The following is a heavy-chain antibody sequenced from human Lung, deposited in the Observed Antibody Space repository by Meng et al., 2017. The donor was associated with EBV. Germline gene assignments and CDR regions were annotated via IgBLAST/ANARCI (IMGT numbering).Heavy chain of an antibody. J-gene: IGHJ4*02. V-gene: IGHV3-30*18. CDR1: GFTFSTYG. CDR2: ITYDGSNK. Sequence: QVELVESGGGVVQAGRALRLSCAVSGFTFSTYGMHWVHQAPGKGLEWVAVITYDGSNKYYADSVKGRFTISRDNSKNTLYLQMNSLRAEDTAVYYCAKDGYSYGSGTYADYWGQGTLVTVSS. CDR3: AKDGYSYGSGTYADY. D-gene: IGHD3-10*01.